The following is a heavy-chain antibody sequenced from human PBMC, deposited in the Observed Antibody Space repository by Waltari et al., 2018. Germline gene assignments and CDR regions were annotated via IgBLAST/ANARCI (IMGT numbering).Heavy chain of an antibody. CDR1: GVSITSNRHY. CDR3: ATYIGASVGTAAFDV. J-gene: IGHJ3*01. CDR2: MSYSGAT. Sequence: QLQLQESGPGLVKPSETLSLTCSVSGVSITSNRHYWGWIHQPPGQGLEWIATMSYSGATYSSPSLESRVTVSRDTSKNQLSLKLVSVTAADTAVYYCATYIGASVGTAAFDVWGQGTMVTVSS. D-gene: IGHD5-12*01. V-gene: IGHV4-39*01.